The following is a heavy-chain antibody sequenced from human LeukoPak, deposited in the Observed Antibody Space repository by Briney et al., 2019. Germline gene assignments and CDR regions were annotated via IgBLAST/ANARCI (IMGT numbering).Heavy chain of an antibody. Sequence: PGGSLRLSCAASGFTFSSYAMSWVRQAPGKGLEWVSAISGSGGGTYYADSVKGRFTISRDNSKNTLYLQMNSLRAEDTAVYYCAKQQKLIAVAGFLSRIGAMEYYFDYWGQGTLVTVSS. CDR2: ISGSGGGT. CDR3: AKQQKLIAVAGFLSRIGAMEYYFDY. V-gene: IGHV3-23*01. CDR1: GFTFSSYA. D-gene: IGHD6-19*01. J-gene: IGHJ4*02.